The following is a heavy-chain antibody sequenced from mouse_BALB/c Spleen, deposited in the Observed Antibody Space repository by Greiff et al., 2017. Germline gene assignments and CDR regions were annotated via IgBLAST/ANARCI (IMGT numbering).Heavy chain of an antibody. Sequence: QVQLQQSGAELVRPGASVKLSCKASGYTFTSYWINWVKQRPGQGLEWIGNIYPSDSYTNYNQKFKDKATLTVDKSSSTAYMQLSSPTSEDSAVYYCTRWGYYGSSYLGYWGQGTTLTVSS. D-gene: IGHD1-1*01. V-gene: IGHV1-69*02. CDR2: IYPSDSYT. J-gene: IGHJ2*01. CDR3: TRWGYYGSSYLGY. CDR1: GYTFTSYW.